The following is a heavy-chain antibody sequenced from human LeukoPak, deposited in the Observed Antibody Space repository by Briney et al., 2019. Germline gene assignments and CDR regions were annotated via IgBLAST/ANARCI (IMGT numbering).Heavy chain of an antibody. CDR3: ARRDPIAARGY. D-gene: IGHD6-6*01. Sequence: GGSLRLSCAASGFTFSSYSMNWVRQAPGKGLEWVSSISSSSSYIYYADSVKGRFTISRDNAKNSLYLQMNSLRAEDTAVYYCARRDPIAARGYWGQGTPGTGSP. V-gene: IGHV3-21*01. CDR1: GFTFSSYS. CDR2: ISSSSSYI. J-gene: IGHJ4*02.